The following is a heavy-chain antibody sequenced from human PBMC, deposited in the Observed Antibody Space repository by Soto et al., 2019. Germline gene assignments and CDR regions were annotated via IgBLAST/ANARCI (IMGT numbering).Heavy chain of an antibody. D-gene: IGHD3-16*01. V-gene: IGHV5-10-1*01. J-gene: IGHJ3*02. CDR1: GYSLTNIW. CDR3: AAGGDASSNHAFDT. Sequence: GASLKISCKGSGYSLTNIWIHWVREIPGKGVEWMGRIDPGDSVTTYNPSFQGHVTTSADKSINTAYLQWSRLKASDSAMYYCAAGGDASSNHAFDTWGLGTMVTVSS. CDR2: IDPGDSVT.